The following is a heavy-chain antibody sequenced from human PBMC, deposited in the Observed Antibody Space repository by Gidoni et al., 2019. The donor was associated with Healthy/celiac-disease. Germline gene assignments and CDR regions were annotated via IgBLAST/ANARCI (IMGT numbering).Heavy chain of an antibody. J-gene: IGHJ3*02. D-gene: IGHD4-17*01. CDR2: IKSKTDGGTT. CDR3: TTDGPPAIYGDYQVVSAFDI. Sequence: EVQLVESGGGLVKPGGSIRLSCAASGFPFSNAWMSWVRQAPGKGLEWVGRIKSKTDGGTTDYAAPVKGRFTISRDDSKNTLYLQMNSLKTEDTAVYYCTTDGPPAIYGDYQVVSAFDIWGQGTMVTVSS. CDR1: GFPFSNAW. V-gene: IGHV3-15*01.